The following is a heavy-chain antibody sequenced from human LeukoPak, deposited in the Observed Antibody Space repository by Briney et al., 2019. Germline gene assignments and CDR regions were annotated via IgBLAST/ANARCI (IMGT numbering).Heavy chain of an antibody. CDR3: ARGSGQPRCSGGSCTTVYYFDY. CDR1: GFTVSGRY. D-gene: IGHD2-15*01. CDR2: IYSGRST. J-gene: IGHJ4*02. V-gene: IGHV3-53*01. Sequence: GGSLRLSCAASGFTVSGRYMGWVRQAPGKGLEWVSVIYSGRSTYYADSLEGRFTISRDNSENTLYLHMDSLRAEDTAVYYCARGSGQPRCSGGSCTTVYYFDYWGQGTLVTVSS.